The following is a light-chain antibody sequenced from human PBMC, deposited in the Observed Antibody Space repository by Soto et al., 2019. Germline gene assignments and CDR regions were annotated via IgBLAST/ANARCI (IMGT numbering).Light chain of an antibody. CDR3: QQSHGTPIT. V-gene: IGKV1-39*01. CDR2: DAS. CDR1: QSISGF. J-gene: IGKJ5*01. Sequence: DIPMTQSPSSLSASVGDRVTITCRASQSISGFLNWYHQKPGKAPKLLIYDASSLQSGVPPRFSGSGSGTDFTLTISSLQPEDFATYYCQQSHGTPITFGQGTRLDIK.